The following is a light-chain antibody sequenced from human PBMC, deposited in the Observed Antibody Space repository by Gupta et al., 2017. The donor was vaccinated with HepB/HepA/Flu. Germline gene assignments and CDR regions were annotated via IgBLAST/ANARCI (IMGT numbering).Light chain of an antibody. Sequence: LVVPHSLHSLSVCLSESHTLNGSSSQSVLYSSKNTNYLAWYQQKLGQAPKLLIYWASTRESGVPDRFSGSGSGTDFTLTISSLQAEDVAVYYCQQYDINPRSFGQGTKLEL. J-gene: IGKJ2*04. CDR1: QSVLYSSKNTNY. CDR3: QQYDINPRS. CDR2: WAS. V-gene: IGKV4-1*01.